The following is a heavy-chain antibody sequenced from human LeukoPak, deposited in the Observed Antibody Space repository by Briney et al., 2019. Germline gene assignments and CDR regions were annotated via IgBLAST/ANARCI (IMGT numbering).Heavy chain of an antibody. CDR1: GGSISSYYW. Sequence: KSSETLSLTCTVSGGSISSYYWSWIRQPPGKALEWLAHIFSNDEKSYSTSLKSRLTISKDTSKSQVVLTMTNMDPVDTATYYCARIPTYYDSSGYYFRGTYYFDYWGQGTLVTVSS. V-gene: IGHV2-26*01. CDR3: ARIPTYYDSSGYYFRGTYYFDY. J-gene: IGHJ4*02. CDR2: IFSNDEK. D-gene: IGHD3-22*01.